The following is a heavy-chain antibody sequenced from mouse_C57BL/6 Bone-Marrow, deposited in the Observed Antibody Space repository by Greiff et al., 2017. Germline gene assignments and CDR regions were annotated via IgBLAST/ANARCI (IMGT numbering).Heavy chain of an antibody. CDR3: ARDYGSSYWYFDV. CDR2: IYPRDGST. J-gene: IGHJ1*03. CDR1: GYTFTSSD. D-gene: IGHD1-1*01. Sequence: VQLQESGPELVKPGASVKLSCKASGYTFTSSDINWVKQRPGQGLEWIGWIYPRDGSTTYNEKFKGKATLTVDTSSSTAYMELHSLTAEDSAVYFCARDYGSSYWYFDVWGTGTTVTVSS. V-gene: IGHV1-85*01.